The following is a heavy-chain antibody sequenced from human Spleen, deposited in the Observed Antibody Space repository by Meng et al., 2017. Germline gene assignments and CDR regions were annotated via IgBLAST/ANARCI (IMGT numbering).Heavy chain of an antibody. D-gene: IGHD3-10*01. CDR3: AKSDGSGSYYNGGWFDP. CDR2: ISSSGSTI. J-gene: IGHJ5*02. Sequence: GESLKISCAASGFTFSDYYMSWIRQAPGKGLEWVSYISSSGSTIYYADSVKGRFTISRDNAKNSLYLQMNSLRAEDTALYYCAKSDGSGSYYNGGWFDPWGQGTLVTVSS. CDR1: GFTFSDYY. V-gene: IGHV3-11*01.